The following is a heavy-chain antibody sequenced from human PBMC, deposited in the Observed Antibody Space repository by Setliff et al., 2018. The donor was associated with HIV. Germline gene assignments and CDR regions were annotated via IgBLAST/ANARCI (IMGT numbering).Heavy chain of an antibody. CDR3: ARSGAGYSTGPLYYYMDV. CDR2: INPNNGDT. D-gene: IGHD5-18*01. CDR1: GYTFTGYF. J-gene: IGHJ6*03. Sequence: ASVKVSCKASGYTFTGYFIHWVRQAPGQGLEWMGWINPNNGDTNYAQHFQDRVSMTRDTSISTVYMELSRLGSDDTAVYYCARSGAGYSTGPLYYYMDVWGKGTTVTVSS. V-gene: IGHV1-2*02.